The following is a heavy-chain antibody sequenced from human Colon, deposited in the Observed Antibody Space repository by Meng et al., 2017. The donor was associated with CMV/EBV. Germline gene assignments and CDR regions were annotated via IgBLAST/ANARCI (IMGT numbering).Heavy chain of an antibody. CDR1: GGSISSYY. J-gene: IGHJ5*02. V-gene: IGHV4-59*01. Sequence: SETLSLTCTVSGGSISSYYWSWIRQPPGKGLERIGYIYYSGSTNYNPSLKSRVTISVDTSKNQFSLKLSSVTAADTAVYYCARGGGIVVVPAAIKWFDPWGQGTLVTVSS. CDR2: IYYSGST. D-gene: IGHD2-2*02. CDR3: ARGGGIVVVPAAIKWFDP.